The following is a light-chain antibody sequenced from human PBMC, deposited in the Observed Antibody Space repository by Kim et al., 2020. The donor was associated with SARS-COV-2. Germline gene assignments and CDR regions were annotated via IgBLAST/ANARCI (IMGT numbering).Light chain of an antibody. Sequence: QSITISCTGTSSDGGGYNFVSWYQQHPGKAPKLMIYDVSNRPSGVSNRFSGSKSGNTASLTISGLQAEDEADYYCSSYTSSSTSYVFGTGTKVTVL. V-gene: IGLV2-14*03. J-gene: IGLJ1*01. CDR1: SSDGGGYNF. CDR3: SSYTSSSTSYV. CDR2: DVS.